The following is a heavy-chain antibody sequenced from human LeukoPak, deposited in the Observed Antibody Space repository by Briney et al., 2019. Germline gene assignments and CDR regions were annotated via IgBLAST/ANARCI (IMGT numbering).Heavy chain of an antibody. Sequence: SETLSLTCTVSGGSISSYYWSWIRQPPGKGLEWIGYIYSSGSTNYNPSLKSRITISVDTSKNQFSLKLSSVTTADTAVYYCARFAYCGGHCWYYFDYWGQGSLVTVSS. J-gene: IGHJ4*02. D-gene: IGHD2-21*02. CDR2: IYSSGST. CDR1: GGSISSYY. CDR3: ARFAYCGGHCWYYFDY. V-gene: IGHV4-59*01.